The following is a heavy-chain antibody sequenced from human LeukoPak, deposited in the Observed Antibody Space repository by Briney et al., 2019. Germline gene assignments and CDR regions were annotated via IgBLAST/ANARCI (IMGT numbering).Heavy chain of an antibody. CDR2: FSASGST. CDR1: GVSISSSSYY. Sequence: SETLSLTCTVSGVSISSSSYYWTWIRQPAGKGLEWIGRFSASGSTDYNPSLKSRVTISVDTSKNQFSLRLSSVTAADTAVYYCARDWGVSARPGYMDVWGKGTTVTVSS. V-gene: IGHV4-61*02. J-gene: IGHJ6*03. D-gene: IGHD6-6*01. CDR3: ARDWGVSARPGYMDV.